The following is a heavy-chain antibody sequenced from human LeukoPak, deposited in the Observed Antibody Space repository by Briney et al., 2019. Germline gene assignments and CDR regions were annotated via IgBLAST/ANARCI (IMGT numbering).Heavy chain of an antibody. V-gene: IGHV4-59*01. CDR2: IYYSGST. D-gene: IGHD3-10*01. J-gene: IGHJ5*02. CDR1: GGSINNSY. CDR3: ARVYYGSGSYPPTSWFDP. Sequence: SETLSLTCTVSGGSINNSYWSWIRQPPGKGLEWIGYIYYSGSTNYNPSLKSRVTISVDTSKNQFSLKLSSVTAADTAVYYCARVYYGSGSYPPTSWFDPWGQGTLVTVSS.